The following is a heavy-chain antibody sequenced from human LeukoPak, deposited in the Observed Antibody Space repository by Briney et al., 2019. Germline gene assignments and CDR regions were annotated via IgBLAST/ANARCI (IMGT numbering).Heavy chain of an antibody. CDR2: ILPILGIA. CDR3: ARDLGSVGNYNWFDP. D-gene: IGHD3-10*01. V-gene: IGHV1-69*04. J-gene: IGHJ5*02. CDR1: GGTFSSYT. Sequence: GASVKVSCKASGGTFSSYTISWVRQAPGQGLEWMGRILPILGIANYAQKFQGRVTITADNSTSTDYMELSSLRSEDTAVYYCARDLGSVGNYNWFDPWGQGTLVTVSS.